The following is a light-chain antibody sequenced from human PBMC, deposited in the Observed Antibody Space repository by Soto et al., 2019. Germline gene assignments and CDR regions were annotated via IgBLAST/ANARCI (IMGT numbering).Light chain of an antibody. CDR1: QTISSY. V-gene: IGKV1-39*01. CDR2: AAS. CDR3: QQSNSIPLT. J-gene: IGKJ1*01. Sequence: DIQMTQSRASLSASVGDRVTITCRASQTISSYLNWYQHKPGKAPKLLIYAASSLQSGVPSRFSGSGSGTDVTLTISSLQPEDFATYYCQQSNSIPLTFGQGTKVEIK.